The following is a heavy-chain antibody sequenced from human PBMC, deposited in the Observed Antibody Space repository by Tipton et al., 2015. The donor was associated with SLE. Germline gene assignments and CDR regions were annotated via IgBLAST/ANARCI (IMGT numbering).Heavy chain of an antibody. Sequence: TLSLTCAVYGGSFSGYYWSWIRQPPGKGLEWIGEINHSGSTYYNPSLKSRVTISVDTSKNQFSLKLTSVTAADTAVYYCATSTAGYYYGMDVWGQGTTVTVSS. J-gene: IGHJ6*02. D-gene: IGHD5/OR15-5a*01. V-gene: IGHV4-34*01. CDR3: ATSTAGYYYGMDV. CDR1: GGSFSGYY. CDR2: INHSGST.